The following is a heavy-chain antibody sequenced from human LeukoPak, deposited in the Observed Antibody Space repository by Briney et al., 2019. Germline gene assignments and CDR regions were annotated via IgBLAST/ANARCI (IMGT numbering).Heavy chain of an antibody. CDR1: GGSISSYY. CDR3: ARDLQRGYSGYDLYYYYGMDV. V-gene: IGHV4-4*07. J-gene: IGHJ6*02. Sequence: ASETLSLTCTVSGGSISSYYWSWIRQPAGKGLEWIGRIYTSGSTNYNPSLKSRVTMSVDTSKNQFSLKLSSVTAADTAVYYCARDLQRGYSGYDLYYYYGMDVWGQGTTVTVSS. D-gene: IGHD5-12*01. CDR2: IYTSGST.